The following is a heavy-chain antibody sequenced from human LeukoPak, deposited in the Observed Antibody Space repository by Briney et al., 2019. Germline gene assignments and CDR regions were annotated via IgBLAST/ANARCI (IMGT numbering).Heavy chain of an antibody. J-gene: IGHJ6*03. V-gene: IGHV4-34*01. CDR3: AREGHCYDYYYMDV. Sequence: GSLRLSCTASGFTFGDYAMSWIRQPPGKGLEWIGEINRSGSTNYNPSLKSRVTISIDKSKNQFSLKLSSVTAADTALYYCAREGHCYDYYYMDVWGKGTTVTVSS. CDR2: INRSGST. CDR1: GFTFGDYA.